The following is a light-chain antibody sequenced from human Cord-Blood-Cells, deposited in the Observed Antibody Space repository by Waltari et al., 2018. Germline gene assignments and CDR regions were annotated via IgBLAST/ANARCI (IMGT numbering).Light chain of an antibody. J-gene: IGLJ3*02. Sequence: QSALTQPASVSGSPGQSTTISSTATTTEVGLYNIVSWYQQPPGKAPKLMIYEVSKRPSGVSNRFSGSKSGNTASLTISGLQTEDEADYYCCSYAGSSTWVFGGGTKLTVL. V-gene: IGLV2-23*02. CDR3: CSYAGSSTWV. CDR1: TTEVGLYNI. CDR2: EVS.